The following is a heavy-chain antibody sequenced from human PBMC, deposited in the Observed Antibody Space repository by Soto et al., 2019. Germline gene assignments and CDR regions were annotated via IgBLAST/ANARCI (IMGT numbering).Heavy chain of an antibody. Sequence: QVQVVQSGAEVKKPGASVKVACKASGYSFDTFGMSWVRQAPGQGLEWMGWISIEKGDTNSAQKFQDRVTMTTDTSTSTAYMELRSLTSDDTAVYYCARCYCSVGSCFTCWHFDLWGRGTLVTV. D-gene: IGHD2-15*01. CDR1: GYSFDTFG. CDR3: ARCYCSVGSCFTCWHFDL. J-gene: IGHJ2*01. V-gene: IGHV1-18*01. CDR2: ISIEKGDT.